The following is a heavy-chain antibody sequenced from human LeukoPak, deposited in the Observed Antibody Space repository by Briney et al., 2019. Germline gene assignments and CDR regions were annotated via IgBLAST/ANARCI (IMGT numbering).Heavy chain of an antibody. V-gene: IGHV3-48*03. D-gene: IGHD3-10*01. CDR1: GFTFSSYE. CDR3: ARDDRDTKVRGAPYHYGMDV. CDR2: ISSSGSTI. Sequence: GGSLRLSCAASGFTFSSYEMNWVRQAPGKGLEWVSYISSSGSTIYYADSVKGRFTISRDNAKNSLYLQMNSLRAEDTAVYYCARDDRDTKVRGAPYHYGMDVWGQGTTVTVSS. J-gene: IGHJ6*02.